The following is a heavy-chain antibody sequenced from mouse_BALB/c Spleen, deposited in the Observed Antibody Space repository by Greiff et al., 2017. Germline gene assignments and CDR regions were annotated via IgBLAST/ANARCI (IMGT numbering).Heavy chain of an antibody. CDR3: ASGNGGPLAY. J-gene: IGHJ3*01. V-gene: IGHV3-2*02. CDR2: ISYSGST. CDR1: GYSITSDYA. Sequence: EVKLQESGPGLVKPSQSLSLTCTVTGYSITSDYAWNWIRQFPGNKLEWMGYISYSGSTSYNPSLKSRISITRDASKNQFFLQLNSVTTEDTATYYCASGNGGPLAYWGQGTLVTVSA.